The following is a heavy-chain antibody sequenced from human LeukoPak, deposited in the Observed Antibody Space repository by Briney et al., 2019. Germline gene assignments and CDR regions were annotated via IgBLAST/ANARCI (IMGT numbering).Heavy chain of an antibody. J-gene: IGHJ4*02. CDR1: GFTVSSNY. V-gene: IGHV3-66*01. Sequence: GGSLRLSCAASGFTVSSNYMSWVRQAPGKGLEWVSVIYSGGSTYYADSMKGRFTMSRDNSKNTLYLQMNSLRAEDTAVYYCGRDRSGKYYFDYWGQGTLVTVSS. D-gene: IGHD3-10*01. CDR2: IYSGGST. CDR3: GRDRSGKYYFDY.